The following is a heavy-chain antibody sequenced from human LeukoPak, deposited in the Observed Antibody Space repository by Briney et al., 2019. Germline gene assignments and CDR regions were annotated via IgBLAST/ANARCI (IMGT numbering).Heavy chain of an antibody. V-gene: IGHV4-59*01. CDR3: ARDRAVREPVDYYMDV. CDR2: IYYSGST. D-gene: IGHD3-10*01. J-gene: IGHJ6*03. Sequence: SETLSLTCTVSGGSISSYYWSWIRQPPGKGLEWIGNIYYSGSTNYNPSLKSRVTISVDTSKNQFSLKLSSVTAADTAVYYCARDRAVREPVDYYMDVWGKGTTVTVSS. CDR1: GGSISSYY.